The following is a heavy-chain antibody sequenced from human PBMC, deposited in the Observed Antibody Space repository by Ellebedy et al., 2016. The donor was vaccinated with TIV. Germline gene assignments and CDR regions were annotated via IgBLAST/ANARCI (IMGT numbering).Heavy chain of an antibody. CDR3: VRDGLFDNSGSGSFDH. CDR2: INIYGNRT. Sequence: PGGSLRLSCAASGFTFTDYWIHWVRQAPGKGLVWLSCINIYGNRTGYADSVKGRFTISRDNAENTVYLQMHSLRVDDTAMYYCVRDGLFDNSGSGSFDHWGQGTLATVSS. J-gene: IGHJ4*02. V-gene: IGHV3-74*01. CDR1: GFTFTDYW. D-gene: IGHD3-22*01.